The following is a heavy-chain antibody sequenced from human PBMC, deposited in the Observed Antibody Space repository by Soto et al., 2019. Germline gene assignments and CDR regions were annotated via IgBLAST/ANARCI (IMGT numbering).Heavy chain of an antibody. CDR2: ISWNSGSI. J-gene: IGHJ6*02. Sequence: PGGSLRLSCAASGFTFDDYAMHWVRQAPGKGLEWVSGISWNSGSIGYADSVKGRFTISRDNAKNSLYLQMNSLRAEDTALYYCAKSPTGYYYYGMDVWGQGTTVTVSS. CDR1: GFTFDDYA. V-gene: IGHV3-9*01. CDR3: AKSPTGYYYYGMDV. D-gene: IGHD4-17*01.